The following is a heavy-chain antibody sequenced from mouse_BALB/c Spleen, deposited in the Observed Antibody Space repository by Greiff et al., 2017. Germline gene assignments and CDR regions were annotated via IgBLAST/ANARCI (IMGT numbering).Heavy chain of an antibody. J-gene: IGHJ2*01. V-gene: IGHV1S56*01. D-gene: IGHD1-2*01. CDR1: GYTFTSYY. CDR3: AREVITTATLYYFDY. Sequence: VKLQQSGPELVKPGASVRISCKASGYTFTSYYIHWVKQRPGQGLEWIGWIYPGNVNTKYNEKFKGKATLTADKSSSTAYMQLSSLTSEDSAVYFCAREVITTATLYYFDYWGQGTTLTVSS. CDR2: IYPGNVNT.